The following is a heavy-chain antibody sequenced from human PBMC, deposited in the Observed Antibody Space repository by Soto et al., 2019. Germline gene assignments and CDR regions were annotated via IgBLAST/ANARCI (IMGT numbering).Heavy chain of an antibody. V-gene: IGHV3-33*01. Sequence: QVQLVESGGGVVQPGRSLRLSCAASGFTFSSYGMHWVRQAPGKGLEWVAVIWYDGSNKYYADSVKGRFTISRDNSKNTLHLQMNRLRAEDTAVYYCARDVGGYASTVTTSDYWGQGTLVTVSS. D-gene: IGHD4-17*01. CDR3: ARDVGGYASTVTTSDY. CDR2: IWYDGSNK. CDR1: GFTFSSYG. J-gene: IGHJ4*02.